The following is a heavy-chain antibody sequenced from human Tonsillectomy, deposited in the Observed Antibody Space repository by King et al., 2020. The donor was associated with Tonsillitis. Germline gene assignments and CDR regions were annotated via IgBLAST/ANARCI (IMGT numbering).Heavy chain of an antibody. CDR1: GGTIGTDY. J-gene: IGHJ4*02. Sequence: VQLQESGPGLVKPSETLSLTCTVSGGTIGTDYWTWIRPPPGKGLEWIGYIYYTGTTNYNPSLKSRVTISVDASKNQFSLKLSSVTAADTAVYSCARLQGGDYGDYFDDWGQGTLVTVSS. CDR2: IYYTGTT. V-gene: IGHV4-59*08. CDR3: ARLQGGDYGDYFDD. D-gene: IGHD4-17*01.